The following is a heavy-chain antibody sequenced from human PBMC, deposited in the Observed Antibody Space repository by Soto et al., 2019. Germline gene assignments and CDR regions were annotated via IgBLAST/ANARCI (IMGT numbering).Heavy chain of an antibody. CDR2: INHSGRT. CDR3: ARRRPYYDYIRGSYRSAAFDI. CDR1: GGSFSGYY. Sequence: QVQLQQWGAGLLKPSETLSLTCAVYGGSFSGYYWSWIRQPPGKGLEWIGEINHSGRTKYNPSLKSRVSLSVDTSKIQLFLKLSSVTAADTALYYCARRRPYYDYIRGSYRSAAFDIWGQGTMVTVSS. J-gene: IGHJ3*02. D-gene: IGHD3-16*02. V-gene: IGHV4-34*01.